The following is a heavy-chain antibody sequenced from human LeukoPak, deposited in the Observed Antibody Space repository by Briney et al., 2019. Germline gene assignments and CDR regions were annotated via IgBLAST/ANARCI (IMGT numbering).Heavy chain of an antibody. V-gene: IGHV3-30*03. CDR3: ARCIGSGYSTSCPLDY. D-gene: IGHD2-2*01. J-gene: IGHJ4*02. Sequence: GRSLRLSCAASGFTFSSYGMHWVRQAPGKGLEWVAVISYDGSNKYYADSVKGRFTISRDNSKNTLYLQMNSLRAEDTAVYYCARCIGSGYSTSCPLDYWGQGTLVTVSS. CDR1: GFTFSSYG. CDR2: ISYDGSNK.